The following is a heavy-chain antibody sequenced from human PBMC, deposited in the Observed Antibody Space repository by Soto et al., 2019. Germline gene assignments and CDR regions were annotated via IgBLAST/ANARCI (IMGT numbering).Heavy chain of an antibody. Sequence: QVQLQESGPGLVKPSGTLSLTCAVSGGSISSSNWWSWVRQPPGKGLEWIGEIYHSGSTNYNPSLTSRVTISVDKSKNQFSLKLSSVTAADTAVYYCARGQTYYYDRSGYFRTYYFDDWGQGTLVTVSS. D-gene: IGHD3-22*01. CDR2: IYHSGST. J-gene: IGHJ4*02. V-gene: IGHV4-4*02. CDR3: ARGQTYYYDRSGYFRTYYFDD. CDR1: GGSISSSNW.